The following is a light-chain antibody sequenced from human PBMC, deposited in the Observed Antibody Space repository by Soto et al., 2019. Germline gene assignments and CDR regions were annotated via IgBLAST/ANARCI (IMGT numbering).Light chain of an antibody. V-gene: IGKV1-5*01. CDR2: HAS. CDR1: ESVGAW. J-gene: IGKJ4*01. Sequence: DIQMTQSPSTLSASVGDRITITCRASESVGAWLAWYQQKPGKAPKALIYHASTLEGGVPSRFSGSGSGTDFTLTISSLQPDDFATYYCQHYNNYPLTFGGGTKVDIK. CDR3: QHYNNYPLT.